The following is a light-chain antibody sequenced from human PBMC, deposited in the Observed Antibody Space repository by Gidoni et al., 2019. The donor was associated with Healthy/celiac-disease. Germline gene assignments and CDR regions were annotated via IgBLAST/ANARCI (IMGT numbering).Light chain of an antibody. CDR2: AAS. CDR1: QTISSY. V-gene: IGKV1-39*01. Sequence: DIQMTQSPSSLSASVGDRVTITCRASQTISSYLNWYQQKPGKAPKLLIYAASSLQSGVPSRFSGSGSGTEFTLTISSLQPEDFATYYCQQSYSTPRVTFGHGTKVDIK. CDR3: QQSYSTPRVT. J-gene: IGKJ3*01.